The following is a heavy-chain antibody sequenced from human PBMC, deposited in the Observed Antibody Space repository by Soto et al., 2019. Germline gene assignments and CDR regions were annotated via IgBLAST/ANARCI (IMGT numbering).Heavy chain of an antibody. Sequence: QITLKESGPPLVTPTQTLTLTCTFSGFSLSSSGVGVGWIRQPPGKALEWLALIYWDDDKRYSPSLESSLTITKDTSKNQLVLTMTNMDPVDTATYYCAHTLYTFRYYYFYMDVWGKGTTVTVSS. D-gene: IGHD3-3*02. J-gene: IGHJ6*03. CDR2: IYWDDDK. CDR1: GFSLSSSGVG. CDR3: AHTLYTFRYYYFYMDV. V-gene: IGHV2-5*02.